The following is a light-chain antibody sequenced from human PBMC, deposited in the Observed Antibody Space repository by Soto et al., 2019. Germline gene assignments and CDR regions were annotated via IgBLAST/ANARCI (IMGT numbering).Light chain of an antibody. CDR3: HHCCT. J-gene: IGKJ1*01. V-gene: IGKV3-15*01. CDR2: GAS. Sequence: EIVMTQSPATLSVSPGERATLSCRASQSVSSNLAWYQQKPGQAPRLLIYGASTRATGIPARFSGSGSGTELTSSISSLQSDDFGVYYCHHCCTFGQGTYVEIK. CDR1: QSVSSN.